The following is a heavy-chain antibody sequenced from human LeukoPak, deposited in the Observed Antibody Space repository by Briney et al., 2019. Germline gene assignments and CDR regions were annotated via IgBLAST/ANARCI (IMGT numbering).Heavy chain of an antibody. J-gene: IGHJ4*02. CDR1: GFTFSDYA. CDR2: ISGSGGNT. D-gene: IGHD3-10*01. CDR3: ARGYASGTYYSDY. V-gene: IGHV3-23*01. Sequence: GGSLRLSCAASGFTFSDYAMSWARQAPGKGLEWVSAISGSGGNTYYADSVRGRFTISRDKSKNTLFLQMNSPRAEDTAVYYCARGYASGTYYSDYWGQGTLVTVSS.